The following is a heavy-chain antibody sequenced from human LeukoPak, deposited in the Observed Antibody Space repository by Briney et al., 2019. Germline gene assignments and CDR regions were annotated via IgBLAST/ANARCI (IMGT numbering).Heavy chain of an antibody. CDR3: ASLGYGDLFDY. CDR2: INHSGST. Sequence: SETPSLTCAVYGGSFSGYYWSWIRQPPGKGLEWIGEINHSGSTNYNPSLKSRVTISVDTSKNQFSLKLSSVTAADTAVCYCASLGYGDLFDYWGQGTLVTVSS. J-gene: IGHJ4*02. D-gene: IGHD4-17*01. CDR1: GGSFSGYY. V-gene: IGHV4-34*01.